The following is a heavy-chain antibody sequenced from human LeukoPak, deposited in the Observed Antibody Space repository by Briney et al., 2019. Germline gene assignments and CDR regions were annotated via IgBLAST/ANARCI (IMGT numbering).Heavy chain of an antibody. CDR1: GGSISSYY. CDR2: IYTSGST. V-gene: IGHV4-4*07. Sequence: PSETLSLTCTVSGGSISSYYWSWIRQPAGKGLEWIGRIYTSGSTNHNPSLKSRVTMSVDTSKNQFSLKLSSVTAADTAVYYCARDGSSWYMDYYYGMDVWGQGTTVTVSS. CDR3: ARDGSSWYMDYYYGMDV. J-gene: IGHJ6*02. D-gene: IGHD6-13*01.